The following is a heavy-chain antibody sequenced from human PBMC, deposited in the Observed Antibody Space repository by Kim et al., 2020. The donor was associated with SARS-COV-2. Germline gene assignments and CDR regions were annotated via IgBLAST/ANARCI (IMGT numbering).Heavy chain of an antibody. J-gene: IGHJ2*01. CDR3: ARGAHLWYFDL. V-gene: IGHV3-74*01. CDR2: T. Sequence: TSYADSGKGRFTISRDNAKNTLYLQMNSLRAEDTAVYYCARGAHLWYFDLWGRGTLVTVSS.